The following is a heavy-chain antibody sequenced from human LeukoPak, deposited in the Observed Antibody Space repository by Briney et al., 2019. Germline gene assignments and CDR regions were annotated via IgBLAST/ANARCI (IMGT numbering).Heavy chain of an antibody. V-gene: IGHV1-8*02. J-gene: IGHJ6*02. CDR2: MNPNSGNT. CDR3: ARTKSMVRGVKNYYGMDV. CDR1: GYTFTSYD. D-gene: IGHD3-10*01. Sequence: ASVKVSCKASGYTFTSYDINWVRQAPGQGLEWMGWMNPNSGNTGYAQKFQGRVTMTRNTSISTAYMELSSLRSEDTAVYYCARTKSMVRGVKNYYGMDVWGQGTTVTVSS.